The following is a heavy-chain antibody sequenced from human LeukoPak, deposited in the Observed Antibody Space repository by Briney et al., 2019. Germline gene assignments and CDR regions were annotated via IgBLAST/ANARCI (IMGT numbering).Heavy chain of an antibody. J-gene: IGHJ4*02. CDR3: ARAYCSGGSCYSFGFDY. D-gene: IGHD2-15*01. V-gene: IGHV3-13*05. CDR2: IGTAGDP. Sequence: PWGSLRRSCAASGFTFSSYDMHWVRQATGKDLEWVSAIGTAGDPYYPGSVKGRFTISRENAKTSLYLQMNSLRAGDTAVYYCARAYCSGGSCYSFGFDYWGQGTLVTVSS. CDR1: GFTFSSYD.